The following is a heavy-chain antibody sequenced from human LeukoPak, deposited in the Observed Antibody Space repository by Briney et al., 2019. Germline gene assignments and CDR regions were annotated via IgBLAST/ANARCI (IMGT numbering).Heavy chain of an antibody. V-gene: IGHV3-33*01. Sequence: GGSLRLSCAASGFTFSSYGMHWVRQAPGKGLEWVAVIWYDGSNKYYADSVKGRFTISRDSSKNTLYLQMNSLRAEDTAVYYCARSGHGYNFFDYWGQGTLVTVSS. CDR2: IWYDGSNK. D-gene: IGHD5-24*01. CDR1: GFTFSSYG. CDR3: ARSGHGYNFFDY. J-gene: IGHJ4*02.